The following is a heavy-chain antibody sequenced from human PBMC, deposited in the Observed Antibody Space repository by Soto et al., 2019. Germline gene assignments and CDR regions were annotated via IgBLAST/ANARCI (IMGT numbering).Heavy chain of an antibody. CDR2: IYYRGST. V-gene: IGHV4-59*08. CDR1: GGSISSYY. CDR3: ARRGLAFDI. Sequence: SETLSLTCTVSGGSISSYYWSWIRQPPGKGLEWIGYIYYRGSTNYNPSLKSRVTISVDTSKNQFSLKLSSVTAADTAVYYCARRGLAFDIWGQGTMVTVSS. J-gene: IGHJ3*02.